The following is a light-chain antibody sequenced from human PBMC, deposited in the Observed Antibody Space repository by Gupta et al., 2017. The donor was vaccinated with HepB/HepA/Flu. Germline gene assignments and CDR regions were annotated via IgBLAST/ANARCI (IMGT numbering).Light chain of an antibody. CDR2: AAS. V-gene: IGKV3-20*01. CDR3: QQDGSSPRT. CDR1: QSVSSTY. J-gene: IGKJ1*01. Sequence: EIVLTLSPGTLSLSPGERVTLSCRASQSVSSTYLVWYQQKPGQAPRLLIQAASSRATGIPDRFSGSGSGTDFTLTISSLEPEDFGMYYCQQDGSSPRTFGQGTKVEIK.